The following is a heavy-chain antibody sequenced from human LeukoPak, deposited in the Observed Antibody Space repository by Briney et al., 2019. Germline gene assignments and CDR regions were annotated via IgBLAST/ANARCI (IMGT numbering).Heavy chain of an antibody. D-gene: IGHD2-2*02. CDR3: ARSRLGYCSSTSCYTGYGMDV. V-gene: IGHV1-2*02. J-gene: IGHJ6*02. Sequence: ASVKVSCKASGYTFTGYYMHWVRQAPGQGLECMGWINPNSGGTNYAQKFQGRVTMTRDTSISTAYMELSRLRSDDTAVYYCARSRLGYCSSTSCYTGYGMDVWGQGTTVTVSS. CDR2: INPNSGGT. CDR1: GYTFTGYY.